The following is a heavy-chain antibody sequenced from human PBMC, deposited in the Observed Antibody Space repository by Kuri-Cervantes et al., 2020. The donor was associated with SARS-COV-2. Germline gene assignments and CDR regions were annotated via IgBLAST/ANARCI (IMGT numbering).Heavy chain of an antibody. V-gene: IGHV5-51*01. D-gene: IGHD3-22*01. CDR2: IYPGDSDT. CDR3: ARAIRDYYDSSAYFDY. CDR1: GYSFTSCW. Sequence: KVSCKGSGYSFTSCWIGWVRQMPGKGLEWMGIIYPGDSDTRYSPSFQGQVTISADKSISTAYLQWSSLKASDTAMYYCARAIRDYYDSSAYFDYWGQGTLVTVSS. J-gene: IGHJ4*02.